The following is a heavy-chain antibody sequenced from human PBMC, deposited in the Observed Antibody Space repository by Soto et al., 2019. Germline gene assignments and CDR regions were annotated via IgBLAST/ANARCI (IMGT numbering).Heavy chain of an antibody. D-gene: IGHD2-2*02. CDR3: AREPYIPKARNDF. V-gene: IGHV4-30-4*01. CDR1: GGSISSADYF. J-gene: IGHJ4*02. Sequence: KASETLSLTCGVSGGSISSADYFWTWIRQSPGKCLEWMGYIFHSGTTYYNPSLKGRLIIXXXNXXXXXSLXLXXVTXADSAVYFCAREPYIPKARNDFWGQGTLVTVSS. CDR2: IFHSGTT.